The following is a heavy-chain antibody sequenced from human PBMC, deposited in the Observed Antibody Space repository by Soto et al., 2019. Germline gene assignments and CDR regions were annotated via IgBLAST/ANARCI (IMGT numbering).Heavy chain of an antibody. J-gene: IGHJ3*02. CDR1: GYTFTSYY. V-gene: IGHV1-46*01. CDR3: ARAGYSSGLPQAI. D-gene: IGHD6-19*01. Sequence: ASVKVSCKASGYTFTSYYMHWVRQAPGQGLEWMGIINPSDGSTSYAQKFQGRVTMTRDTSTSTVYMELSSLRSDDTAVYYCARAGYSSGLPQAIWGQGTMVTVSS. CDR2: INPSDGST.